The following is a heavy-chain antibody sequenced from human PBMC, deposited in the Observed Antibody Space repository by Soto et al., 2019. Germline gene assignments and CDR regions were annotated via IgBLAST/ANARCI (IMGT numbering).Heavy chain of an antibody. D-gene: IGHD6-13*01. V-gene: IGHV1-69*13. CDR3: ARASSSWTQTGVNWFDP. CDR1: GGTFSSYA. J-gene: IGHJ5*02. CDR2: IIPIFGTA. Sequence: SVKVSCKASGGTFSSYAISWVRQAPGQGLEWMGGIIPIFGTANYAQKFQGRVTITADESTSTAYMELSSLRSEDTAVYYCARASSSWTQTGVNWFDPWGQGTLVTVSS.